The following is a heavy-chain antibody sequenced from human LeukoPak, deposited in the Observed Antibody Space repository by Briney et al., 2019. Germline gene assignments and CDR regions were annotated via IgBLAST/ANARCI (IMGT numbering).Heavy chain of an antibody. Sequence: SETLSLTCTVSGGSISSSSYYWSWIRQPPGKGLEWIGEINHSGSTNYNPSLKSRVTISVDTSKNQFSLKLSSVTAADTAVYYCARGPNRSGWYRVGAFDIWGQGTMVTVSS. V-gene: IGHV4-39*07. CDR2: INHSGST. J-gene: IGHJ3*02. CDR3: ARGPNRSGWYRVGAFDI. D-gene: IGHD6-19*01. CDR1: GGSISSSSYY.